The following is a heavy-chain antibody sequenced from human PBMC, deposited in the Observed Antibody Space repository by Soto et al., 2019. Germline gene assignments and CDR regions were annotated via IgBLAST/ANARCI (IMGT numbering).Heavy chain of an antibody. CDR2: IYQSGNT. J-gene: IGHJ4*02. CDR3: ARVKVAGRGSFHD. Sequence: KTSETLSLTCAVSGYSITNGYYWGWIRQPPGKGLEWIGSIYQSGNTYYNPSLKSRVTLSIDTSKNQFSLKLRSVTAADTAMYYCARVKVAGRGSFHDWGQGTLVTVSS. CDR1: GYSITNGYY. D-gene: IGHD2-15*01. V-gene: IGHV4-38-2*01.